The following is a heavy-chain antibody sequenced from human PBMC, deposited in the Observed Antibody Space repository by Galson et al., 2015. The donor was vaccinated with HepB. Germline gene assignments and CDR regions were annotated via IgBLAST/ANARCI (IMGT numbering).Heavy chain of an antibody. J-gene: IGHJ4*02. D-gene: IGHD2-21*02. CDR1: GFTFDDYG. V-gene: IGHV3-20*04. Sequence: SLRLSCAESGFTFDDYGMSWVRQAPGKGLEWVSGINWNGGSTGYADSVKVRFTISRDNAKNSLYLQMNSLRAEDTALYYCARYGVNCGGDRYDYFDYWGQGTLVTVSS. CDR3: ARYGVNCGGDRYDYFDY. CDR2: INWNGGST.